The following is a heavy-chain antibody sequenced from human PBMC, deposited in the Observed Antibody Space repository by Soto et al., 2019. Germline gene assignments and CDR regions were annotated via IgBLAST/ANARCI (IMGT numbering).Heavy chain of an antibody. J-gene: IGHJ3*02. CDR1: GGSISSGGYS. CDR3: ARTPDI. CDR2: IYYGST. V-gene: IGHV4-30-2*01. Sequence: SGTLSLTCAVSGGSISSGGYSWSWIRQPPGKGLEWIGYIYYGSTYYNPSLKSRVTISVDRSKNQFSLKLSSVTAADTAVYYCARTPDIWGQGTMVNVSS.